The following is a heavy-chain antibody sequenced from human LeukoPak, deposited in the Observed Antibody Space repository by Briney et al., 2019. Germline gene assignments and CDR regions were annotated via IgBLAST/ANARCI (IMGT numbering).Heavy chain of an antibody. CDR3: ARDRKRGYSYGGYFDY. CDR2: RSYDGSNK. V-gene: IGHV3-30*04. D-gene: IGHD5-18*01. CDR1: GFTFSSYA. Sequence: GGSLRLSCAASGFTFSSYAMHWVRQAPGKGLEWVAVRSYDGSNKYYADSVKGRFTISRDNSKNTLYLQMNSLRAEDTAVYYCARDRKRGYSYGGYFDYWGQGTLVTVSS. J-gene: IGHJ4*02.